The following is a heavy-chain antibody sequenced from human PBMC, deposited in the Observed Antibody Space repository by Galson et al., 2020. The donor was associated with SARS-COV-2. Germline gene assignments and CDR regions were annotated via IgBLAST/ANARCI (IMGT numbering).Heavy chain of an antibody. Sequence: PGGSLRLSCAASGFTFSSYGMSWVRQAPGKGLEWVSTFTGSDNSAYYADSVKGRFTISRDNSKNTLYLQMDSLRAEDTAVYYCAKEGRSSHFFYYYGMDVWGQGTTVTVSS. CDR2: FTGSDNSA. CDR1: GFTFSSYG. V-gene: IGHV3-23*01. J-gene: IGHJ6*02. CDR3: AKEGRSSHFFYYYGMDV. D-gene: IGHD6-13*01.